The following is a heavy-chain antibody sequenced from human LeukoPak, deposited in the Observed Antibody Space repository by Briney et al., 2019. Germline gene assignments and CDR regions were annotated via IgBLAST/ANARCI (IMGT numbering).Heavy chain of an antibody. V-gene: IGHV1-2*02. D-gene: IGHD3-3*01. CDR2: INPNSGGT. Sequence: GASVKVSCKASGYTFTGYYMHWVQQAPGQGLEWMGWINPNSGGTNYAQKFQGRVTMTRDTSISTAYMELSRLRSDDTAVYYCARAVLRFLEWLFPLGYWGQGTLVTVSS. CDR3: ARAVLRFLEWLFPLGY. CDR1: GYTFTGYY. J-gene: IGHJ4*02.